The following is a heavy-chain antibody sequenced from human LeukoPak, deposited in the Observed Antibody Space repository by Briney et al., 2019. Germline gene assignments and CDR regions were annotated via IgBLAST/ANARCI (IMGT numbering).Heavy chain of an antibody. CDR1: GFTFSGFW. CDR3: ARSSYSSSSGV. CDR2: INSDGSEG. V-gene: IGHV3-7*03. J-gene: IGHJ3*01. Sequence: GGSLRLSCAVSGFTFSGFWMCWSRQAPGKGLEWVASINSDGSEGYYADVVKGRFTISRDNAKNSLYLQINSLRAEDTAVYYCARSSYSSSSGVWGQGTMVTVSS. D-gene: IGHD6-6*01.